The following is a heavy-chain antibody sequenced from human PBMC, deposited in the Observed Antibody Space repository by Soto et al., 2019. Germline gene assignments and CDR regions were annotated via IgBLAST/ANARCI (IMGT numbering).Heavy chain of an antibody. Sequence: QVQLVESGGGVVQPGRSLRLSCAASGFTFSSYGMHWVRQAPGKGLEWVAVISYDGSNKYYADSVKGRFTISRDNSKNTLYLQMIGLRAEDTAVYYCAKETYSGPLDYWGQGTLVTVSS. CDR1: GFTFSSYG. J-gene: IGHJ4*02. CDR2: ISYDGSNK. CDR3: AKETYSGPLDY. V-gene: IGHV3-30*18. D-gene: IGHD2-15*01.